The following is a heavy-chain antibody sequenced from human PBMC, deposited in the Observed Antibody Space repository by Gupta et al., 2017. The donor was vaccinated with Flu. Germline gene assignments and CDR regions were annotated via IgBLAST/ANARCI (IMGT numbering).Heavy chain of an antibody. CDR1: GFNFDYYA. Sequence: EVQLVESGGGLEQPGRSLRLSCTASGFNFDYYAMTWFRQAPGKGLEWVGFIRSNINGGTTEFAASAQGRFSISRDDSKSVVYLQMNSLKTEDTAIYYCARVGGAREPRSYFFDSWGQGTLVTVSS. CDR2: IRSNINGGTT. CDR3: ARVGGAREPRSYFFDS. V-gene: IGHV3-49*03. J-gene: IGHJ4*02. D-gene: IGHD2-21*01.